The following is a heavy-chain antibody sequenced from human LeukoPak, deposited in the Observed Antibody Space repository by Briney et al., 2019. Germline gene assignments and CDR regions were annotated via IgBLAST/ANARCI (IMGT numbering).Heavy chain of an antibody. V-gene: IGHV3-23*01. CDR3: ARENPYSSSSPMWY. Sequence: GGSLRLSCAASGFTFSNYAMTWVRQAPGKGLEWVSAISGTGGSTYYADFVKGRFTISRDNAKNSLYLQMNSLRAEDTAVYYCARENPYSSSSPMWYWGQGTLVTVSS. CDR1: GFTFSNYA. CDR2: ISGTGGST. J-gene: IGHJ4*02. D-gene: IGHD6-6*01.